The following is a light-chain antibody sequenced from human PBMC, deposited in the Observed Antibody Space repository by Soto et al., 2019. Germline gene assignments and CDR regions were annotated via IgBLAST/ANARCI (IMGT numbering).Light chain of an antibody. Sequence: EIVLTQSPATMYFSPGERATLSCMARQSGSSYLAWYQQKPGQAPRLLIYDASNRATGLPARFSRSGSGTDFTLTISSLEPEDFAVYYCQQRRNLPTFGHGTTLQI. J-gene: IGKJ2*01. CDR2: DAS. V-gene: IGKV3-11*01. CDR1: QSGSSY. CDR3: QQRRNLPT.